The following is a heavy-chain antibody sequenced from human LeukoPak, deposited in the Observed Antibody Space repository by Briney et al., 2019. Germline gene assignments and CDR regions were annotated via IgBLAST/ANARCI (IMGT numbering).Heavy chain of an antibody. J-gene: IGHJ4*02. CDR2: ISRGSDHI. V-gene: IGHV3-21*01. Sequence: GGSLRLSCAASGFTFSSYAMNWVRQAPGKGLEWVSSISRGSDHIFYADSMKGRFTISRDNAKNSLYLQMNSLGAEDTAVYYCARGSPSPDFDFWGQGTLVTVSS. CDR1: GFTFSSYA. CDR3: ARGSPSPDFDF.